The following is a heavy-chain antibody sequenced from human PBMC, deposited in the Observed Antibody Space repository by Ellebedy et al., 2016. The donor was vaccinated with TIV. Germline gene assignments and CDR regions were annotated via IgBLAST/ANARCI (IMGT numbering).Heavy chain of an antibody. CDR3: ARAISDYPNTFEN. J-gene: IGHJ4*02. V-gene: IGHV3-53*01. CDR2: IYRGGSA. Sequence: GESLKISCAASGFIVATNYVAWVRQAPGKGLELVSVIYRGGSAYYAASMRGRFTISRDTSKNTVYLQLNNVRAEDTAVYYCARAISDYPNTFENWGQGTLVIVSA. CDR1: GFIVATNY. D-gene: IGHD4-17*01.